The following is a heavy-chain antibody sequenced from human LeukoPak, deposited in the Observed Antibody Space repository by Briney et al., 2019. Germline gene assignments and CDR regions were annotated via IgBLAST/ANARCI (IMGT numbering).Heavy chain of an antibody. CDR2: LGGSGGGT. CDR1: GITLSNYG. CDR3: ARDIVVVVAATNINEPPWFDP. V-gene: IGHV3-23*01. D-gene: IGHD2-15*01. Sequence: GGSLRLSCAVSGITLSNYGMSWVRQAPGKGLEWVAGLGGSGGGTNYADSVKGRFTISRDNAKNSLYLQMNSLRVEDTAVYYCARDIVVVVAATNINEPPWFDPWGQGTLVTVSS. J-gene: IGHJ5*02.